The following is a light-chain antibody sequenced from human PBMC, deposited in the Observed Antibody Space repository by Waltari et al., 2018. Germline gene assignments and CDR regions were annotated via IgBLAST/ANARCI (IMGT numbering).Light chain of an antibody. CDR1: QSLLYSSNNKNS. CDR3: QQYYSTPLT. V-gene: IGKV4-1*01. CDR2: WAS. Sequence: DIVMTQSPDSLAVSLGARATINCKSSQSLLYSSNNKNSLAWYQQKPGQPPKLLIYWASSRESGVPDRFSASGSGTDFILIISSLQAEDVAVYYCQQYYSTPLTFGGGTKVEIK. J-gene: IGKJ4*01.